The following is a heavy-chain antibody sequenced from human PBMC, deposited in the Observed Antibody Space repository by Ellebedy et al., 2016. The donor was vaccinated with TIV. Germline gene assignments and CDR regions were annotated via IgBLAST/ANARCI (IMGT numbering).Heavy chain of an antibody. CDR2: ISSNGGST. Sequence: GESLKISXSASGFTFSTYGKHWVRQAPGKGLEYVSAISSNGGSTYYADSVKGRFTISRDNSKNTLYLQMSSLRPEDTAVYYCVRLGVVIRSYYFDFWGQGTLVTVSS. CDR3: VRLGVVIRSYYFDF. D-gene: IGHD3-3*01. J-gene: IGHJ4*02. V-gene: IGHV3-64D*06. CDR1: GFTFSTYG.